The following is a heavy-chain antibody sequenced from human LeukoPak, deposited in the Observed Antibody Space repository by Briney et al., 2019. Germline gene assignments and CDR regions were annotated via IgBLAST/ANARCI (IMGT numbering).Heavy chain of an antibody. Sequence: TASETLSLTCTVSGGSICSGGYYWSWIRQHPGKGLEWIGYIYYSGSTYYNPSLKSRFTISVDTSKNQFSLKLSSVTAADTAVYYCARAWNRGYYFDYWGQGTLVTVSS. V-gene: IGHV4-31*03. CDR2: IYYSGST. D-gene: IGHD1-1*01. J-gene: IGHJ4*02. CDR3: ARAWNRGYYFDY. CDR1: GGSICSGGYY.